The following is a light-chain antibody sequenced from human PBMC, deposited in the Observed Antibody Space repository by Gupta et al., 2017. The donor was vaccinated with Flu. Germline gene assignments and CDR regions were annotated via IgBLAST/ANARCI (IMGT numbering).Light chain of an antibody. V-gene: IGLV3-1*01. Sequence: SYAVTQPPSLSVSPGQTARITCSGDKLGDKYTSWYHQKPGQSPVVVIYQDIRRPSGIPERFSGSNSGNTATLTIRGAQTVDEGDYYCQTWDSTNVVFGGGTKLTV. CDR3: QTWDSTNVV. CDR1: KLGDKY. CDR2: QDI. J-gene: IGLJ2*01.